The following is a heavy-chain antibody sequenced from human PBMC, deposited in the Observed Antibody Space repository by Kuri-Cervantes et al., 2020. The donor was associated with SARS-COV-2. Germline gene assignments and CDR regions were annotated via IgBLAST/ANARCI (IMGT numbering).Heavy chain of an antibody. CDR3: AKLPGVVPAAYFDY. CDR1: GFTFSGHW. D-gene: IGHD2-2*01. J-gene: IGHJ4*02. V-gene: IGHV3-74*01. CDR2: INPDGSYT. Sequence: GGSLRLSCAASGFTFSGHWIHWVRQAPGKGLVWVSRINPDGSYTNNADSVKGRFTLSRDNAKNMLFLQMNSLRAEDTAVYYCAKLPGVVPAAYFDYWGQGTLVTVSS.